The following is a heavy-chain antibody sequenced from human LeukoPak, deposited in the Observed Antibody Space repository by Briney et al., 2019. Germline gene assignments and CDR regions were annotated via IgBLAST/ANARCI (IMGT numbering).Heavy chain of an antibody. CDR3: AKEEGDIVVVPAALPYYFDY. D-gene: IGHD2-2*01. CDR1: GFTFSSYA. V-gene: IGHV3-23*01. J-gene: IGHJ4*02. CDR2: ISGSGGST. Sequence: PGGSLRLSCAASGFTFSSYAMCWVRQAPGKGLEWVSAISGSGGSTYYADSVKGRFTISRDNSKNTLYLQMNSLRAEDTAVYYCAKEEGDIVVVPAALPYYFDYWGQGTLVTVSS.